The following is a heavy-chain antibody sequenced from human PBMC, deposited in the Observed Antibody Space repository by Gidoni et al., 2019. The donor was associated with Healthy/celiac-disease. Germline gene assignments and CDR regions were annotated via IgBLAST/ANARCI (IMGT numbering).Heavy chain of an antibody. J-gene: IGHJ1*01. V-gene: IGHV1-46*01. D-gene: IGHD1-26*01. Sequence: QVQLVQSGAEVKKPGASVKVSCKASGYTFTSYYMHWVRQAPGQGLEWMGIINPSGGSTSYAQKFQGRVTMTRDTSTSTVYMELSSLRSEDTAVYYCARGGRGVGATTPLPFQHWGQGTLVTVSS. CDR1: GYTFTSYY. CDR2: INPSGGST. CDR3: ARGGRGVGATTPLPFQH.